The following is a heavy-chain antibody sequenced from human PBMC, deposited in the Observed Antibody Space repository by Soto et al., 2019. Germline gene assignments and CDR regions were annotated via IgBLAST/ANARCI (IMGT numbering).Heavy chain of an antibody. D-gene: IGHD6-19*01. Sequence: QVKLVESWGGVVQPGRSLRLSCAASGFTFSSYTMYWVREGPGKGLEWVAGISNNGINKDYADSVKGRFIVSRDNSKNTLNLQINSLRRDDSAIYYCAREWSISVGAPGYWGQGTPVTVSS. CDR1: GFTFSSYT. V-gene: IGHV3-30-3*01. CDR3: AREWSISVGAPGY. J-gene: IGHJ4*02. CDR2: ISNNGINK.